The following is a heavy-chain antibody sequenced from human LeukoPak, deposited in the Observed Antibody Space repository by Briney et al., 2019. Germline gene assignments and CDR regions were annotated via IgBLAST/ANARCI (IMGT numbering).Heavy chain of an antibody. V-gene: IGHV3-21*01. CDR3: ARVSGAYDPDY. CDR2: IPAASSSV. CDR1: GFTFSSYW. J-gene: IGHJ4*02. Sequence: GGSLRLSCAASGFTFSSYWMSWVRQAPGKGLEWVSSIPAASSSVFVADSMKGRFTVSRDDANRLLYLHLSSLRVDDTAVYYCARVSGAYDPDYWGLGTLVTVSS. D-gene: IGHD5-12*01.